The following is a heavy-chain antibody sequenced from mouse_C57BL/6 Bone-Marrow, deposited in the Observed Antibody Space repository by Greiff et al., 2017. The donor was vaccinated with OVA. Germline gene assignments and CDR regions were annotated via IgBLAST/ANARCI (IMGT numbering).Heavy chain of an antibody. CDR2: INPNSGTT. CDR1: GYSFTDYN. D-gene: IGHD2-4*01. Sequence: VQLQQSGPELVKPGASVKISCKASGYSFTDYNMNWVKQSNGKSLEWIGVINPNSGTTSSNQKFKGKVKLTVDQSSSTAYMQLNILTSEDSAVYYCARYSYDYAWYAYWGQGTLVTVSA. J-gene: IGHJ3*01. CDR3: ARYSYDYAWYAY. V-gene: IGHV1-39*01.